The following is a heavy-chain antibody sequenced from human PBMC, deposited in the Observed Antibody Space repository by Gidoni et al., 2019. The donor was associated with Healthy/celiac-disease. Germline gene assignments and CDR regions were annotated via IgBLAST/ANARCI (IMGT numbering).Heavy chain of an antibody. CDR2: ISGSGGST. Sequence: EVQLLESGGGLVQPGGSLRLSRAASGLPFSSYAMSWVRQAPGKGLGWVSAISGSGGSTYYADSVKGRFTISRDNSKNTLYLQMNSLRAEDTAVYYCAKGTVGATGHFDYWGQGTLVTVSS. J-gene: IGHJ4*02. V-gene: IGHV3-23*01. D-gene: IGHD1-26*01. CDR3: AKGTVGATGHFDY. CDR1: GLPFSSYA.